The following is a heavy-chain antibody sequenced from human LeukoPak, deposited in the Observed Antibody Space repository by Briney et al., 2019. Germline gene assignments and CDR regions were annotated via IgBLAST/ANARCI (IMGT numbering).Heavy chain of an antibody. J-gene: IGHJ6*03. CDR3: AKAQYPENYYYYYMDV. CDR2: TYYRSKWYN. CDR1: GDSVSSNSAA. Sequence: SQTLSLTCAISGDSVSSNSAAWNWIRQSPSRGLEWLGRTYYRSKWYNDYAVSVKSRITINPDTSKNQFSLQLNSVTPEDTALYYCAKAQYPENYYYYYMDVWGKGTTVTISS. D-gene: IGHD4-11*01. V-gene: IGHV6-1*01.